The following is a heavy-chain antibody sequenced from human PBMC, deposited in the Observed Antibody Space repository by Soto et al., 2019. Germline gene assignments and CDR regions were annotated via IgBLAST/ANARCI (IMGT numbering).Heavy chain of an antibody. CDR2: IYYSGST. Sequence: PSETLSLSCTVSGVSVSSGSYYWSWIRQPPGKGLEWIGNIYYSGSTNYNPSLKSRVTISVDTSKNQFSLKLSSVTAADTAVYYCARDNPQLERMDYFDYWGQGTLVTVSS. V-gene: IGHV4-61*01. J-gene: IGHJ4*02. CDR3: ARDNPQLERMDYFDY. CDR1: GVSVSSGSYY. D-gene: IGHD1-1*01.